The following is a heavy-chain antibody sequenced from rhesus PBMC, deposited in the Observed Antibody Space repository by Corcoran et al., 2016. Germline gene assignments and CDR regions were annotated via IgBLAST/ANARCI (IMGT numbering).Heavy chain of an antibody. D-gene: IGHD5-24*01. CDR3: VRGGWVQGFDY. CDR2: ISGSGSRT. Sequence: QLQLQESGPGLVKPSETLSVTCAVSGGSLRSSYWSWIRQAPGKGVGWIGYISGSGSRTNYNPSVKRRVTLSVNTSKNQFSLKLSSVTAADTAVYYCVRGGWVQGFDYWGQGVLVTVSS. CDR1: GGSLRSSY. J-gene: IGHJ4*01. V-gene: IGHV4-169*01.